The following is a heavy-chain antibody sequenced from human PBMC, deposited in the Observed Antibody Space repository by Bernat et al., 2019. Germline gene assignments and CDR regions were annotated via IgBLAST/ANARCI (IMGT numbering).Heavy chain of an antibody. CDR1: GFTFSSYA. Sequence: VQLVESGGGVVQPGRSLRLSCAASGFTFSSYAMHWVRQAPGKGLVWVSRINSDGSSTSYADSVKGRFTISRDNAKNTLYLQMNSLRAEDTAVYYCARGGYYDSSGYYSPDAFDIWGQGTMVTVSS. V-gene: IGHV3-74*02. CDR2: INSDGSST. D-gene: IGHD3-22*01. J-gene: IGHJ3*02. CDR3: ARGGYYDSSGYYSPDAFDI.